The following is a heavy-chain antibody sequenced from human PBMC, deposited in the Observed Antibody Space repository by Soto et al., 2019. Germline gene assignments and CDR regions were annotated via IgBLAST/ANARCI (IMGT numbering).Heavy chain of an antibody. CDR2: ISGSGGST. D-gene: IGHD6-19*01. Sequence: EVQLLESGGGLVQPGGSLRLSCAASGFTFSSYAMSWVRQAPGKGLEWVSAISGSGGSTYYADSVKGRFTISRDNSKNTLYLQMNSLRAEDTAVYYCAKESTPWQCLVLGYFQHWGQGTLVTVSA. CDR1: GFTFSSYA. J-gene: IGHJ1*01. CDR3: AKESTPWQCLVLGYFQH. V-gene: IGHV3-23*01.